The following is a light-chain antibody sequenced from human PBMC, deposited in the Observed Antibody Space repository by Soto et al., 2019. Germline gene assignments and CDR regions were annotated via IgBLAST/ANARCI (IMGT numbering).Light chain of an antibody. CDR1: SSNIGAGYH. Sequence: QSVLTQPPSVSGAPGQTVTISCPGSSSNIGAGYHVHWYMQLPGKDPQLLIFGNTNRPSGVPDRFSGSRSGSSASLAISGRQAEDEADDYCQTYDKNLGGWVFGGGTKLTGL. J-gene: IGLJ3*02. CDR3: QTYDKNLGGWV. V-gene: IGLV1-40*01. CDR2: GNT.